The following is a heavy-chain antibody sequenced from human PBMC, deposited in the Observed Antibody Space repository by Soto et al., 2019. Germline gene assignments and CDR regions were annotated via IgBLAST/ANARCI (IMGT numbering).Heavy chain of an antibody. CDR3: ARGLPDYDILTGYPYYFDY. Sequence: LETLPHTCTVSGGSISSYYWSWIRQPTGKGLEWIGYIYYSGSTNYNPSLKSRVTISVDTSKNQFSLKLSSVTAADTAVYYCARGLPDYDILTGYPYYFDYWGQGTLVTVSS. CDR1: GGSISSYY. V-gene: IGHV4-59*01. J-gene: IGHJ4*02. CDR2: IYYSGST. D-gene: IGHD3-9*01.